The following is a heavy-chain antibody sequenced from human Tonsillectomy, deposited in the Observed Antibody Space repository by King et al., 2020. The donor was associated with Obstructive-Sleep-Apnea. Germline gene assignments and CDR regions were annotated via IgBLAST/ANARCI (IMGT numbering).Heavy chain of an antibody. Sequence: ITLKESGPTLVKPTQTLTLTCTFSGFSLSTSGVGGGWIRQPPGKALEWLALIYWDDDKRYRPSLKSKLTITKDTSKNQVVLTMTNIDTLETATYYCAHSWAVADEEGAFDIWGQGTMVTVSS. CDR1: GFSLSTSGVG. V-gene: IGHV2-5*02. CDR2: IYWDDDK. CDR3: AHSWAVADEEGAFDI. D-gene: IGHD6-19*01. J-gene: IGHJ3*02.